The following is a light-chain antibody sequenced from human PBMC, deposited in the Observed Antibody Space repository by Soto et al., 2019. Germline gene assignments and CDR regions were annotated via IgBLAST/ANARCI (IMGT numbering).Light chain of an antibody. V-gene: IGKV1-5*01. Sequence: DIQMTQSPSTLSGSLGDRVTITCRASQTISSWLAWYQQKPGKAPNLLIHTASSLQTGVPSRFSGSGSGTEFTLTISSLQPEDFATYYCHQLSTYPFTFGGGTKVDIK. CDR2: TAS. J-gene: IGKJ4*01. CDR3: HQLSTYPFT. CDR1: QTISSW.